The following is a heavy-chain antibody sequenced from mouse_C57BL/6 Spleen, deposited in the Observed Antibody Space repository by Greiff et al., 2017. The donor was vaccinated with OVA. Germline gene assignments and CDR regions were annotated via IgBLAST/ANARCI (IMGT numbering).Heavy chain of an antibody. CDR2: LWWNDDK. J-gene: IGHJ3*01. V-gene: IGHV8-5*01. CDR1: GFSLSTSNMG. CDR3: AQIRIEPRGFAY. D-gene: IGHD6-1*01. Sequence: QVTLKVSGPGILQPSQTLSLSCSSSGFSLSTSNMGIGWIRQPSGKGLDWLAHLWWNDDKYYNPSLKSRLTISKDTSNNQVFLKITSVDTADTATYYCAQIRIEPRGFAYWGQGTLVTVSA.